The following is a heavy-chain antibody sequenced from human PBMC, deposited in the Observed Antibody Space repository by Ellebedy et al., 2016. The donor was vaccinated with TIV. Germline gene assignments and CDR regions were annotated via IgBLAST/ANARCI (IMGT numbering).Heavy chain of an antibody. D-gene: IGHD2/OR15-2a*01. CDR1: GFTFSDYW. J-gene: IGHJ6*02. CDR3: ARWGDSSMSGMDV. V-gene: IGHV3-7*01. Sequence: GESLKISCAASGFTFSDYWMSWVRPTSEKGLGLVANIKQDGSELYHVDYVNGRFTVSRDNAKNSLYLQMNSLRVEDTDVYYCARWGDSSMSGMDVWGQGTTVTVSS. CDR2: IKQDGSEL.